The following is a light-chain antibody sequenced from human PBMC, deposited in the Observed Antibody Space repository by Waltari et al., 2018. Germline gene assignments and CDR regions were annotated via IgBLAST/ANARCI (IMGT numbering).Light chain of an antibody. CDR2: GAS. CDR1: QSISSN. CDR3: QQYNTWPT. J-gene: IGKJ4*01. Sequence: EIVMTQSPVTLSVSPGERATLSGRASQSISSNLPWYQQKPGQSPRLLIHGASTRATGIPARFSGSGSGTDFTLTISSLQSEDFAVYFCQQYNTWPTFGGGTKVEIK. V-gene: IGKV3-15*01.